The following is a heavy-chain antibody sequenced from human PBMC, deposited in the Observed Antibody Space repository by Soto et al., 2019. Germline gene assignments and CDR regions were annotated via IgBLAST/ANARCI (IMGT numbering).Heavy chain of an antibody. Sequence: PSETLSLTCTVSGGSISSGGYYWSWIRQHPGKGLEWIGYIFYSGSTFYNPSLKSRIAISVDTSKNQFSLKLSSVTAADTAVYYCARESTTVTERGFDPWAQGTLVPVSS. V-gene: IGHV4-31*03. J-gene: IGHJ5*02. D-gene: IGHD4-4*01. CDR2: IFYSGST. CDR3: ARESTTVTERGFDP. CDR1: GGSISSGGYY.